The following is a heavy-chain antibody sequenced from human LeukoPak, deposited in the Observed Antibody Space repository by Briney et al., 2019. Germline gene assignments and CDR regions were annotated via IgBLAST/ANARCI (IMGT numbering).Heavy chain of an antibody. Sequence: SETLSLTCTVSGGSSSSSSYYWGWIRQPPGKGLEWIGSIYYSGSTYYNPSLKSRVTISVDTSKNQFSRKLSSVTAADTAVYYCATWPYGDYMTGYGMDVWGQGTTVTVSS. V-gene: IGHV4-39*07. CDR2: IYYSGST. J-gene: IGHJ6*02. CDR3: ATWPYGDYMTGYGMDV. CDR1: GGSSSSSSYY. D-gene: IGHD4-17*01.